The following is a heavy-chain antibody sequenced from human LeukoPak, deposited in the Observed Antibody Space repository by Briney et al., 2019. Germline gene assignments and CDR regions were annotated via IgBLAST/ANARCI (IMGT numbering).Heavy chain of an antibody. CDR1: GVTFSGYT. CDR2: ISGSATYI. D-gene: IGHD3-3*02. CDR3: ARGDKYIAFSPPLQGFDY. J-gene: IGHJ4*02. V-gene: IGHV3-21*01. Sequence: GGALRLSCAASGVTFSGYTMNWGRQGPGKGVEGVSSISGSATYIYYEDSVKGRFTISRDNAKNSVYLQMNSLRAEDTAVYYCARGDKYIAFSPPLQGFDYWGQGTLVTVSS.